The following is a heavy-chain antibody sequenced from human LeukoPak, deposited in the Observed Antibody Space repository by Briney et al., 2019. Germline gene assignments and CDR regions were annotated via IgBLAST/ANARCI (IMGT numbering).Heavy chain of an antibody. V-gene: IGHV3-74*01. CDR1: GFTFNTYW. D-gene: IGHD4-23*01. CDR2: INGDGGGT. J-gene: IGHJ4*02. Sequence: AGGSLRLSCAAAGFTFNTYWMHWVRHVPGKGRVWVSRINGDGGGTTYADSGKGRFTIDRENAKKTRYLHMNTLRAEDTAMYYCARGSSTSVVTPLAYWGQGTLVTVSS. CDR3: ARGSSTSVVTPLAY.